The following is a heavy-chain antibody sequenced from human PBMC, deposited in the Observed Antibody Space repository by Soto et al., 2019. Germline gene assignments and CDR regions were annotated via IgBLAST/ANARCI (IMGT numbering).Heavy chain of an antibody. Sequence: RASVKVSCKASGGTFYTYTFSWVRQAPGQGLEWMGSITPIYPTTNYAERFQGRLTITADGSTRTAYMDLTSLTSEDTVVYYCARIPRYSFPTSDDLDSWGQGTLVTVSS. V-gene: IGHV1-69*13. CDR2: ITPIYPTT. CDR3: ARIPRYSFPTSDDLDS. CDR1: GGTFYTYT. J-gene: IGHJ4*02. D-gene: IGHD5-18*01.